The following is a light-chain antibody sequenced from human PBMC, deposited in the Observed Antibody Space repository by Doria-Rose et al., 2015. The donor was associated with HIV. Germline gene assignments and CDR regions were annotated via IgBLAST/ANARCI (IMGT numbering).Light chain of an antibody. V-gene: IGKV3-20*01. CDR2: DGS. CDR1: QSFSSTY. Sequence: LSLSPGERATLSCRASQSFSSTYLAWYQQKPGQAPSLLIYDGSTRATGIPDRFGASGSGTDFTLTINRLEPEDFALYYCHQYGTSWTFGQGTKVEI. CDR3: HQYGTSWT. J-gene: IGKJ1*01.